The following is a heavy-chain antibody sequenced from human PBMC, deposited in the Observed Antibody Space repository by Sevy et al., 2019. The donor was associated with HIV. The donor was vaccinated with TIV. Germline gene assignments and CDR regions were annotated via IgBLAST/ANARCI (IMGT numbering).Heavy chain of an antibody. CDR1: GYTLTKLP. CDR2: FDPEDGET. CDR3: ATLDFWSENPFYGTDV. J-gene: IGHJ6*02. Sequence: ASVKVSCKVSGYTLTKLPMYWVRQAPGKGLEWMGGFDPEDGETIYAQRFQGRVTMTEDTSTDTAYMELSSLRSEDTAVYYCATLDFWSENPFYGTDVWGQGTTVTVSS. D-gene: IGHD3-3*01. V-gene: IGHV1-24*01.